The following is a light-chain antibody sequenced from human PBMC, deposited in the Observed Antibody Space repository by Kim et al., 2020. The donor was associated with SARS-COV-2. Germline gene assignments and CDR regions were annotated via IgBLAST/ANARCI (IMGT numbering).Light chain of an antibody. CDR3: LLSSGGVI. CDR2: DTI. J-gene: IGLJ2*01. V-gene: IGLV7-46*01. Sequence: SPGGSVTLTGCSSSGAVTSGHYPYWCQQKPGKAPRTLFYDTINRHSWTPARFSGSLLGGKATLTLSGAQPEDEADYYCLLSSGGVIFGGGTKLTFL. CDR1: SGAVTSGHY.